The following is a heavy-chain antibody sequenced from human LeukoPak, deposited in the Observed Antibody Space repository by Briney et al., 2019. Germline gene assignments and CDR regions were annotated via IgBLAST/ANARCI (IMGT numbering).Heavy chain of an antibody. CDR3: ARGGVVGYYDSSGFYYFDY. CDR2: INPNSGGT. CDR1: GYTFTGYY. V-gene: IGHV1-2*02. D-gene: IGHD3-22*01. J-gene: IGHJ4*02. Sequence: ASVKVSCKASGYTFTGYYMHWVRQAPGQGLEWMGWINPNSGGTNYAQKFQGRVTMTRDTSISTAYMELSRLRSDDTAVYYCARGGVVGYYDSSGFYYFDYGGQGTLVTVSS.